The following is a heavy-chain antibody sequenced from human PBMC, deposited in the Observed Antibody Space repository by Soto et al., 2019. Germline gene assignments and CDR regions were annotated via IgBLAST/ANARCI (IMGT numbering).Heavy chain of an antibody. CDR2: INAGNGNT. CDR3: ARDVAAVAAGHNWFDP. V-gene: IGHV1-3*01. Sequence: GASVKVSCKASGYTFTSYAMHWVRQAPGQRLEWMGWINAGNGNTKYSQKFQGRVTITRDTSASTAYMELSSLRSEDTAVYYCARDVAAVAAGHNWFDPWGQGTLVTVSS. J-gene: IGHJ5*02. CDR1: GYTFTSYA. D-gene: IGHD2-15*01.